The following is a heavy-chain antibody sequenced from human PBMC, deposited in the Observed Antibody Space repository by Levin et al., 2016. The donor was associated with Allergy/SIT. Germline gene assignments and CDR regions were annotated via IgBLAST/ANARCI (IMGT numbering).Heavy chain of an antibody. V-gene: IGHV5-51*01. J-gene: IGHJ5*02. D-gene: IGHD3-22*01. Sequence: KVSCKGSGYSFTSYWIGWVRQMPGKDLEWMGIIYPGDSDTRYSPSFQGQVTISADKSISTAYLQWSSLKASDTAMYYCARSLGYYYDSSGYYSPNDWFDPWGQGTLVTVSS. CDR3: ARSLGYYYDSSGYYSPNDWFDP. CDR2: IYPGDSDT. CDR1: GYSFTSYW.